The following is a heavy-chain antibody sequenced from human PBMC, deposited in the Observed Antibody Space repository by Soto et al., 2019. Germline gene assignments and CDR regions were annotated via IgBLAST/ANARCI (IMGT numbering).Heavy chain of an antibody. Sequence: SETLSLTCTVSGGSISSGDYYWSWIRQPPGKGLEWIGYIYYSGSTYYNPSLKSRVTISVDTSKNQFSLKLSSVTAADTAVYYCARGFSNYGVYWFDPWGQGTLVTVSS. CDR3: ARGFSNYGVYWFDP. J-gene: IGHJ5*02. CDR2: IYYSGST. CDR1: GGSISSGDYY. D-gene: IGHD4-4*01. V-gene: IGHV4-30-4*01.